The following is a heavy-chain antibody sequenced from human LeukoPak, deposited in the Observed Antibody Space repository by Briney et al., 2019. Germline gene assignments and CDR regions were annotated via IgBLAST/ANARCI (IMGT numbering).Heavy chain of an antibody. CDR2: MNPNSGNT. CDR1: GYTFTSYD. V-gene: IGHV1-8*01. Sequence: ASVKVSCKASGYTFTSYDINWVRQATGQGLEWMGWMNPNSGNTGHAQKFQGRVTMTRNTSISTAYMELSSLRSEDTAVYYCARHTYYYDSSGYYNWFDPWGQGTLVTVSS. CDR3: ARHTYYYDSSGYYNWFDP. J-gene: IGHJ5*02. D-gene: IGHD3-22*01.